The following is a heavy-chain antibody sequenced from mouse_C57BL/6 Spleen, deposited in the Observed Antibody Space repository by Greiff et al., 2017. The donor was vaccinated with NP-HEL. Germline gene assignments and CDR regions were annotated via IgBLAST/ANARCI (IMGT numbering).Heavy chain of an antibody. V-gene: IGHV5-17*01. J-gene: IGHJ4*01. CDR2: ISSGSSTI. Sequence: EVQGVESGGGLVKPGGSLKLSCAASGFTFSDYGMHWVRQAPEKGLEWVAYISSGSSTIYYADTVKGRFTISRDNAKNTLFLQMTSLRSEDTAMYYCARGDYGSSLYYYAMDYWGQGTSVTVSS. CDR3: ARGDYGSSLYYYAMDY. D-gene: IGHD1-1*01. CDR1: GFTFSDYG.